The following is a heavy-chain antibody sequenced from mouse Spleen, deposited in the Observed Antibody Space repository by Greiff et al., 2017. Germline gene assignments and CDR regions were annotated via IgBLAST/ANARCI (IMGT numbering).Heavy chain of an antibody. J-gene: IGHJ2*01. CDR3: ARHFYFDY. V-gene: IGHV5-16*01. CDR2: INYDGSST. Sequence: EVKLMESEGGLVQPGSSMKLSCTASGFTFSDYYMAWVRQVPEKGLEWVANINYDGSSTYYLDSLKSRFIISRDNAKNILYLQMSSLKSEDTATYYCARHFYFDYWGQGTTLTVSS. CDR1: GFTFSDYY.